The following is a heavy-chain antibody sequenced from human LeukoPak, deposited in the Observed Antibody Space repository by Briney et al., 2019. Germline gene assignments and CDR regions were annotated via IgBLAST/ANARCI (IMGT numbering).Heavy chain of an antibody. V-gene: IGHV4-39*07. D-gene: IGHD3-22*01. J-gene: IGHJ4*02. CDR3: ARDQGNGYSSRAFDY. Sequence: SETLSFTGTVSGGSISSTSYYWGWIRQPPGKGLEWIGSIYYSGSTYYNPSLKSRVTISVDTSKNQFSLKLSSVTAADTAVYYCARDQGNGYSSRAFDYWGQGTLVTVSS. CDR2: IYYSGST. CDR1: GGSISSTSYY.